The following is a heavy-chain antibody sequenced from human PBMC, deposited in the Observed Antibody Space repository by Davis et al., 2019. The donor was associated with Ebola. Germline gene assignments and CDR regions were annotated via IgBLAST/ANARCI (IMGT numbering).Heavy chain of an antibody. D-gene: IGHD2-8*02. V-gene: IGHV5-51*01. CDR2: IYPADSRT. J-gene: IGHJ4*02. CDR1: GYNFPIYW. Sequence: GESLKISCQGSGYNFPIYWIGWVRQMPGKGLEWMGMIYPADSRTIYSPSFRGQVTFSADKSINTAYLQWSSLKASDTAKYYCARIGCAGGVCQSLSYFDYWGQGTQVTVSS. CDR3: ARIGCAGGVCQSLSYFDY.